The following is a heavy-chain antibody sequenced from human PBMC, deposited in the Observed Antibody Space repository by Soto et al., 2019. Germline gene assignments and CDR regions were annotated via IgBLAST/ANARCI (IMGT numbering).Heavy chain of an antibody. V-gene: IGHV3-23*01. CDR1: GFTFSSYA. Sequence: EVQLLESGGGLVQPGGSLRLSCAASGFTFSSYAMSWVRQAPGKGLEWVSAISGSGGTTYYAESVKGRFTFSRDKSKNMLYLQMNSLRAEDTAVYYCAKTAIGSFSAFEIWGQGTMVTVSS. CDR2: ISGSGGTT. CDR3: AKTAIGSFSAFEI. J-gene: IGHJ3*02. D-gene: IGHD6-6*01.